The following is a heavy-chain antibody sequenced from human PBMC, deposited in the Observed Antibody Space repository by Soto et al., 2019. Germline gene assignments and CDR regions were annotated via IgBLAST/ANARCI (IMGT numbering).Heavy chain of an antibody. D-gene: IGHD2-15*01. J-gene: IGHJ4*02. Sequence: SSETLSLTCLVYATSFSGYYWSGIRQSPGKGLEWIGEIHHSGSTHYNPSLKSRLTFSIDESQSQFYMMLTSATPADTALYFVGSPILDYWGQGSLVTVSS. V-gene: IGHV4-34*10. CDR1: ATSFSGYY. CDR2: IHHSGST. CDR3: GSPILDY.